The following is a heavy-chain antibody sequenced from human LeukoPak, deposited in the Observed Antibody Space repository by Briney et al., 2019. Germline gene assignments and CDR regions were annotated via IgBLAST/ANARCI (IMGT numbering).Heavy chain of an antibody. V-gene: IGHV3-21*01. CDR3: AGDDPRWGTSGDY. Sequence: GGSLRLSCVASGFTFSAYTMNCVRQAPGNGLEWVSFISSSSSDIYYAESLKGRFTISRDNAKNSLYLQMNSLRAEDTAVYYCAGDDPRWGTSGDYWGQGTLVTVSS. CDR2: ISSSSSDI. J-gene: IGHJ4*02. CDR1: GFTFSAYT. D-gene: IGHD7-27*01.